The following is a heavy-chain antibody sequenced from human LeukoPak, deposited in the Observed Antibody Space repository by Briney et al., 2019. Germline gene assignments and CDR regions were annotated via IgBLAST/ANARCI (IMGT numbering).Heavy chain of an antibody. CDR3: ARDSHSGSYYGYFDY. D-gene: IGHD1-26*01. J-gene: IGHJ4*02. CDR1: GFTFSSYS. V-gene: IGHV3-21*01. Sequence: GGSLRLSCAASGFTFSSYSMNWVRQAPGKGLEWVSSISSSSSNIYYADSVKGRFTISRDNAKNSLYLQINSLRPEDTAVYYCARDSHSGSYYGYFDYWGQGTLVTVSS. CDR2: ISSSSSNI.